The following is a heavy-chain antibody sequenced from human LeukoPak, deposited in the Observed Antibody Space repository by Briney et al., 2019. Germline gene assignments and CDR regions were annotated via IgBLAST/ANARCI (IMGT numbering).Heavy chain of an antibody. CDR1: GFTFSDHY. J-gene: IGHJ4*02. D-gene: IGHD7-27*01. V-gene: IGHV3-11*01. Sequence: GGSLRLSCAVSGFTFSDHYMTWIRQAPGKGLEYISYLSNRGSDIFYADSVKGRFSISRDNAKNSLYLQMNSLRVEDTAMYYCARGHWGLDYWGQGTLVTVSS. CDR2: LSNRGSDI. CDR3: ARGHWGLDY.